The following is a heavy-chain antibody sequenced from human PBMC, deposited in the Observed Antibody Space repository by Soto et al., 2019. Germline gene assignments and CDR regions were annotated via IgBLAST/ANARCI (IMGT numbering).Heavy chain of an antibody. CDR3: AREGLVLVPTTVNSDYYYYAMDV. V-gene: IGHV1-69*13. CDR1: GYTFTSYG. J-gene: IGHJ6*02. Sequence: SVKVSCKTSGYTFTSYGISWVRQAPGQGLEWMGGIIPRSATSNYAQKFQGRVTITADASTSTAYMELSSLRSEDTAVYYCAREGLVLVPTTVNSDYYYYAMDVWGQGTAVTVSS. D-gene: IGHD4-17*01. CDR2: IIPRSATS.